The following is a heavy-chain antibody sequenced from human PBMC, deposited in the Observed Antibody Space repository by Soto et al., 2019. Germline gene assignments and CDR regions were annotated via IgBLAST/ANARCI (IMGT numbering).Heavy chain of an antibody. Sequence: ASVKVSCKASGYTFSGYYIHWARQAPGQGLEWMGWIKPNSGGTKYAQKFQGRVTLTRDTSISTAYVDLSGLRSDDTAVYYCARGFYGSDYYGMDVWGPGTTVTVSS. CDR2: IKPNSGGT. D-gene: IGHD3-10*01. CDR1: GYTFSGYY. J-gene: IGHJ6*02. V-gene: IGHV1-2*02. CDR3: ARGFYGSDYYGMDV.